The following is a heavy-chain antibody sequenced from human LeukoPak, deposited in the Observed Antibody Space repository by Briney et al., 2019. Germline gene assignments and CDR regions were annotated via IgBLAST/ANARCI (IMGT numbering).Heavy chain of an antibody. D-gene: IGHD4-17*01. CDR2: IKSKTDGGTT. CDR1: RFTFSNAW. Sequence: GGSLRLSCAASRFTFSNAWMSWVRQAPGKGLEWVGRIKSKTDGGTTDYAAPVQGRCTISRDDSKNTLYLQMNSLESEDTGVYYCTPDRVYGDLYFDYWGQGTLVTVSS. V-gene: IGHV3-15*01. J-gene: IGHJ4*02. CDR3: TPDRVYGDLYFDY.